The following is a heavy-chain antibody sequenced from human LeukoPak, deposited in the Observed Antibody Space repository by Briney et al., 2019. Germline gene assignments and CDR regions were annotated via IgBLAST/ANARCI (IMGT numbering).Heavy chain of an antibody. Sequence: SETLSLTCTVSGGSVSSCYWSWIRQPPGQGLEWIGYIYSSESTNYNPSLKSRVTMSVDTSKNQFFLKLSSVTAADTAVYYCARFHSGPSGWYVLWYFDLWGRGTLVTASS. CDR2: IYSSEST. CDR1: GGSVSSCY. D-gene: IGHD6-19*01. CDR3: ARFHSGPSGWYVLWYFDL. V-gene: IGHV4-4*09. J-gene: IGHJ2*01.